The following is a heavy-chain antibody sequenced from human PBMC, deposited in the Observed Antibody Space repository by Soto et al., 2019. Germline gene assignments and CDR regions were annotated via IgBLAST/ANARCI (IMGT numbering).Heavy chain of an antibody. J-gene: IGHJ4*02. D-gene: IGHD6-13*01. V-gene: IGHV3-30-3*01. Sequence: QVQLVESGGGVVQPGSSLRLSCAASGFTFSSYAMHWVRQAPGKGLEWEAVISYAGSNKYYADSVKGSITISRDNSKNTLYVPMNSLRAEDTAVYSCSRDIAAYGRADYWGQRTLVTVAS. CDR1: GFTFSSYA. CDR2: ISYAGSNK. CDR3: SRDIAAYGRADY.